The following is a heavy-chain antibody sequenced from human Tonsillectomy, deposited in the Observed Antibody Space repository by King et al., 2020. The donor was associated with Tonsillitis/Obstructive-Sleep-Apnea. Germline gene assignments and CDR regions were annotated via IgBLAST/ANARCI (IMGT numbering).Heavy chain of an antibody. CDR2: IYYSGST. CDR3: ARGIQHFASPWDY. V-gene: IGHV4-59*01. D-gene: IGHD1-1*01. CDR1: GGSTSRYY. Sequence: VQLQESGPGLVKPSETLSLTCAVSGGSTSRYYWSWIRQPPGKGLEWIGYIYYSGSTNYNPSLKSRVTISIATSENQFSLKLNSVTAADTAVYYCARGIQHFASPWDYWGQGTLVTVSS. J-gene: IGHJ4*02.